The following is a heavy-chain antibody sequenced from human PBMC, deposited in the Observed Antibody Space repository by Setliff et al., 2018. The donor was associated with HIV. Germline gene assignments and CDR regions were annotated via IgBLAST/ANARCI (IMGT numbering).Heavy chain of an antibody. Sequence: PSETLSLTCTVSGGSISSSSYYLGWIRQPPGKGLEWIGRFYYSGSTYYNPSLKSRVTMSIDTSKNQLSLKLTSVTAADTAVYYCARGLQGWGSAGPNWFDPWGQGTLVTVSS. D-gene: IGHD7-27*01. V-gene: IGHV4-39*01. CDR3: ARGLQGWGSAGPNWFDP. CDR1: GGSISSSSYY. J-gene: IGHJ5*02. CDR2: FYYSGST.